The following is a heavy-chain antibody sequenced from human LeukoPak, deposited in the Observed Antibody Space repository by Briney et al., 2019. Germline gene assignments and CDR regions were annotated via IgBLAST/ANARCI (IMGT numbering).Heavy chain of an antibody. V-gene: IGHV3-21*01. J-gene: IGHJ6*04. Sequence: PGGSLRLSCAASGFTFSTYSMNWVRQAPGKGLEWVSSISSSSNYIYYADSLKGRFTISRDNAKNSLYLQMNSLRAEDTAVYYCAELGITMIGGVWGKGTTVTISS. D-gene: IGHD3-10*02. CDR1: GFTFSTYS. CDR3: AELGITMIGGV. CDR2: ISSSSNYI.